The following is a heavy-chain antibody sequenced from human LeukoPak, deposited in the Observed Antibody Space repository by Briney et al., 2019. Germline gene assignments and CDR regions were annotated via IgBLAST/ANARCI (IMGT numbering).Heavy chain of an antibody. CDR3: ARQASQPGIAAAGTLDY. CDR1: GYSFTSYW. Sequence: GESLKITCKGSGYSFTSYWISWVRQMPGKGLEWMGRIDPSDSYTNYSPSFQGHVTISADKSISTAYLQWSSLKASDTAMYYCARQASQPGIAAAGTLDYWGQGTLATVSS. D-gene: IGHD6-13*01. V-gene: IGHV5-10-1*01. CDR2: IDPSDSYT. J-gene: IGHJ4*02.